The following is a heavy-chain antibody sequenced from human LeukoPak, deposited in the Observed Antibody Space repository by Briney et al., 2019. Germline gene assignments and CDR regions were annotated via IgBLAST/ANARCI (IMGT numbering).Heavy chain of an antibody. J-gene: IGHJ5*02. CDR3: ARVDYGDYEGWSDP. Sequence: ASVKVSCKASGYTFTSYGISWVRQAPGQGLEWMGWISAYNGNTNYAQKLQGRVTMTTDTSTSTAYMELRSLRSDDTAVYYCARVDYGDYEGWSDPWGQGTLVTVSS. CDR2: ISAYNGNT. CDR1: GYTFTSYG. V-gene: IGHV1-18*04. D-gene: IGHD4-17*01.